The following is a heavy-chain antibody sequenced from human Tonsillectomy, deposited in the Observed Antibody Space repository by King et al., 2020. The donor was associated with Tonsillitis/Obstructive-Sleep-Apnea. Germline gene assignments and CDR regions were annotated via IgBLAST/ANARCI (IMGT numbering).Heavy chain of an antibody. Sequence: VQLQQWGAGLLKPSETLSLTCAVYGGSFSGYYWSWIRQPPGKGLEWIGEINHSGSTNYNPSLKSRVTISVDTSKNQFSLKLSSVTAADTAVYYCARGLGDFWSGYNYYYYMDVWGKGTTVTVSS. V-gene: IGHV4-34*01. D-gene: IGHD3-3*01. CDR3: ARGLGDFWSGYNYYYYMDV. J-gene: IGHJ6*03. CDR2: INHSGST. CDR1: GGSFSGYY.